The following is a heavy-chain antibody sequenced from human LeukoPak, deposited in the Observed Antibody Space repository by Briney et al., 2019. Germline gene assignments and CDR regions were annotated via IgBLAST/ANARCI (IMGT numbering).Heavy chain of an antibody. V-gene: IGHV3-74*03. J-gene: IGHJ4*02. CDR1: GFTFSSYW. CDR3: ARGLYESSGHTLGL. Sequence: GGSLRLSCAASGFTFSSYWMHWVRQAPGKGLVWVSRVNGDAASTTHADSVKGRFTITRDNSKNTLYLQMDSRRAEDTAVYHCARGLYESSGHTLGLWGQRTLVTVSS. D-gene: IGHD3-22*01. CDR2: VNGDAAST.